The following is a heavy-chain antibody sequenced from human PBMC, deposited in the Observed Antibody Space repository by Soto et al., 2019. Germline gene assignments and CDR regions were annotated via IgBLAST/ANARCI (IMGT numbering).Heavy chain of an antibody. D-gene: IGHD1-26*01. J-gene: IGHJ4*02. CDR3: AREYGIGGGTSAFDY. CDR2: INGRSNYK. CDR1: GFTFSTYT. Sequence: EVQVVESGGGLVKPGGSLRLSCASSGFTFSTYTMNWVRQAPGKGLEWVSSINGRSNYKYYTDSVKGRFTISRDNAKNSLYLQMNRLRAEDTAVYYCAREYGIGGGTSAFDYWGLGALGSVSS. V-gene: IGHV3-21*01.